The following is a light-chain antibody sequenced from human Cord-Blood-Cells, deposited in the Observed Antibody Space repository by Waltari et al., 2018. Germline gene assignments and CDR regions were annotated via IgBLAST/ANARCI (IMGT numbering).Light chain of an antibody. CDR3: CSYAGSYTRV. CDR2: DVS. V-gene: IGLV2-11*01. J-gene: IGLJ1*01. Sequence: QSALPPPSSVSGSPGESVTISCTVTSSDVGGYNYVSWYQQQPGKAPKLMIHDVSKRPSGVPDRFSGSKSGNTASLTISGLQAEDEADYYCCSYAGSYTRVFGTRTKVTVL. CDR1: SSDVGGYNY.